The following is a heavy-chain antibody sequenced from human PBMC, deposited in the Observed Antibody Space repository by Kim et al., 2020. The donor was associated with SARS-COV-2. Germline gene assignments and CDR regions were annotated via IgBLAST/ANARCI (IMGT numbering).Heavy chain of an antibody. D-gene: IGHD2-15*01. CDR2: IIPIFGTA. CDR3: ARDGIVVSSVARNYYYYGMDV. CDR1: GGTFSSYA. V-gene: IGHV1-69*13. J-gene: IGHJ6*02. Sequence: SVKVSCKASGGTFSSYAISWVRQAPGQGLEWMGGIIPIFGTANYAQKFQGRVTITADESTSTAYMELSSLRSEDTAVYYCARDGIVVSSVARNYYYYGMDVWGQGTTVTVSS.